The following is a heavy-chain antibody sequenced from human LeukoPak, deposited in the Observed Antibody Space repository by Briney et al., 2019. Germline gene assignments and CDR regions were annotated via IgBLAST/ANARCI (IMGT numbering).Heavy chain of an antibody. CDR1: GFTFSDYY. CDR3: ARDRRTYYYDSSGF. CDR2: ISGSGSTI. J-gene: IGHJ4*02. Sequence: GGSLRLSCAASGFTFSDYYMSWIRQAPGKGLEWVSYISGSGSTIYYADSVKGRFTISRDNAKNSLYLQMNSLRAEDTAVYYRARDRRTYYYDSSGFWGQGTLVTVSS. V-gene: IGHV3-11*04. D-gene: IGHD3-22*01.